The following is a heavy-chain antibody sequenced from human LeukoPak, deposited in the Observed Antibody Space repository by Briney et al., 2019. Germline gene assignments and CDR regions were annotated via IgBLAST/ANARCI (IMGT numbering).Heavy chain of an antibody. Sequence: GGSLRLSCAASGFTFSSYWMHWVRQAPGKGPVWVSRINSDGSSTIYADSVKGRFTISRDNAKNTLYLQMNSLRAEDTAVYYCARGSSSSLGYWGQGTLVTVSS. J-gene: IGHJ4*02. V-gene: IGHV3-74*01. CDR1: GFTFSSYW. CDR3: ARGSSSSLGY. CDR2: INSDGSST. D-gene: IGHD6-6*01.